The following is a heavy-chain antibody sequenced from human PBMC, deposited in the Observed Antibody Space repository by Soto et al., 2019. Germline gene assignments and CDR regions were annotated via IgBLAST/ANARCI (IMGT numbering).Heavy chain of an antibody. V-gene: IGHV1-18*01. CDR1: GYTFTSYG. Sequence: ASVKVSCKASGYTFTSYGISWVRQAPGQGLEGMGWISAYNGNTNYAQKLQGRVTMTTDTSTSTAYMELRSLRSDDTAVYYCARDRILITFGGVIPGMHVWGQGTTVTVSS. D-gene: IGHD3-16*02. J-gene: IGHJ6*02. CDR3: ARDRILITFGGVIPGMHV. CDR2: ISAYNGNT.